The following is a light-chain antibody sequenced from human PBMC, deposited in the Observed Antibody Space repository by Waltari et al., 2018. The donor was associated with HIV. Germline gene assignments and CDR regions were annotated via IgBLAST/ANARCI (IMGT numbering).Light chain of an antibody. CDR1: QSLLFSSTGKNF. CDR3: QQYFTNPRT. CDR2: WAT. V-gene: IGKV4-1*01. Sequence: DIVMTQSPESLTVSLGARATINCKSSQSLLFSSTGKNFLAWYQLRPGQPPKLLLSWATSRETGVPERFGVTASGTNFTLTIDNFQAEDVAIYYCQQYFTNPRTFGQGTELQI. J-gene: IGKJ2*01.